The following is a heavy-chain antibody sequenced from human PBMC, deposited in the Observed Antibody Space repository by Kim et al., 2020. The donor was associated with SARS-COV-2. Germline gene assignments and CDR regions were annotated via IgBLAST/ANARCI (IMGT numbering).Heavy chain of an antibody. V-gene: IGHV4-39*01. CDR3: ASTITGSFDWFDP. Sequence: STPSLTSRVTIYVDTSKNQFSLKLSSVTAADTAVYYCASTITGSFDWFDPWGQGTLVTVSS. D-gene: IGHD1-20*01. J-gene: IGHJ5*02.